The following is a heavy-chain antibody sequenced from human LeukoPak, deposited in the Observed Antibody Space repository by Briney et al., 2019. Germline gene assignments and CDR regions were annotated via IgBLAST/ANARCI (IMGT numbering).Heavy chain of an antibody. CDR2: ISGSGGST. CDR3: AKDLLGYCSSTSCREDY. V-gene: IGHV3-23*01. D-gene: IGHD2-2*01. CDR1: GFTSSSYA. Sequence: GGSLRRSCAASGFTSSSYAMSWVRQAPGKGLEWVSAISGSGGSTYYADSVKGRFTISRDNSKNTLYLQMNSLRAEDTAVYYCAKDLLGYCSSTSCREDYWGQGTLVTVSS. J-gene: IGHJ4*02.